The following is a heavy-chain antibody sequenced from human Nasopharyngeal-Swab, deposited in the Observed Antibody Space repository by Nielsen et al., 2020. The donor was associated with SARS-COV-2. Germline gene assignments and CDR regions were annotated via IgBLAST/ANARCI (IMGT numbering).Heavy chain of an antibody. CDR3: ARAIIGYSDAFDI. V-gene: IGHV3-7*01. J-gene: IGHJ3*02. CDR2: IKQDGSEK. D-gene: IGHD3-22*01. Sequence: GGSLRLSCAASGFTFSSYWMSWVRQAPGKGLEWVANIKQDGSEKYYVDSVKGRFTISRDNAKNPLYLQMNSLRAEDTAVYYCARAIIGYSDAFDIWGQGTMVTVSS. CDR1: GFTFSSYW.